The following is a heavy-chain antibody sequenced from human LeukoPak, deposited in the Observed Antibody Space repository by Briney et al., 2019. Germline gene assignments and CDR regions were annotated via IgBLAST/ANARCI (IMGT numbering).Heavy chain of an antibody. V-gene: IGHV3-23*01. Sequence: GGSLRLFCAASGFTFSSYAMSWVRQAPAKGLEWVSSISGSGGSTYYADSVKGRFTISRDNSKTTLYLQMNSLRAEDTAVYYCAKVFYPAAGTGRVDFPFDYWGQGTLVTVSS. J-gene: IGHJ4*02. CDR1: GFTFSSYA. CDR3: AKVFYPAAGTGRVDFPFDY. CDR2: ISGSGGST. D-gene: IGHD6-13*01.